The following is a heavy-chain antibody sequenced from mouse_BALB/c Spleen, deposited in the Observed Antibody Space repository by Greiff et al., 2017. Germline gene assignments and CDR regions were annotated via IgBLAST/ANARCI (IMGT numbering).Heavy chain of an antibody. V-gene: IGHV1-14*01. CDR1: GYTFTSYV. Sequence: EVKLMESGPELVKPGASVKMSCKASGYTFTSYVMHWVKQKPGQGLEWIGYINPYNDGTKYNEKFKGKATLTSDKSSSTAYMELSSLTSEDSAVYYCAREDYYGNYFERFAYWGQGTLVTVSA. J-gene: IGHJ3*01. CDR2: INPYNDGT. CDR3: AREDYYGNYFERFAY. D-gene: IGHD2-1*01.